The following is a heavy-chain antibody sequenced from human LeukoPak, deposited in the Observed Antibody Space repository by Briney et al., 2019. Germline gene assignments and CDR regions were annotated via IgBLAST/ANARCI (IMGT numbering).Heavy chain of an antibody. CDR3: ARDKSNKGHDC. CDR2: VGNGGSDIM. V-gene: IGHV3-11*01. Sequence: PGGSLRLSCAASRFTLSDYYMTWVRQAPGKGLEWVSYVGNGGSDIMLYRDSVKGRFTVFRDYAKNSLYLQMNSLRAEDTAVYYCARDKSNKGHDCWGQGTLVTVSS. J-gene: IGHJ4*02. CDR1: RFTLSDYY.